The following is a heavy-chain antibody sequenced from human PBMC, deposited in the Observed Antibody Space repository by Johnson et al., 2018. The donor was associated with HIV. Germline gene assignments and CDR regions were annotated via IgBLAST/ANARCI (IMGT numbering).Heavy chain of an antibody. J-gene: IGHJ3*02. CDR2: INWNGGST. D-gene: IGHD3-16*02. Sequence: VQVVESGGGVVRPGGSLRLSCAASGFTFDDHGMSWVRQAPGKGLEWVSGINWNGGSTVYVDSMKGRFTISRDNAKNSLYLQMNSLRAEDTALYYCVRGGLGYQNIHDPFDSWGRGTMVTVSS. CDR1: GFTFDDHG. V-gene: IGHV3-20*04. CDR3: VRGGLGYQNIHDPFDS.